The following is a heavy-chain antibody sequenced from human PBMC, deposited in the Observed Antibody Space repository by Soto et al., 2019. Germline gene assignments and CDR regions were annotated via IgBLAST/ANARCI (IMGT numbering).Heavy chain of an antibody. CDR3: ARDNGYSSGGSCYSFNY. CDR2: INGGNGDT. CDR1: GYTFTSYA. D-gene: IGHD2-15*01. V-gene: IGHV1-3*01. J-gene: IGHJ4*02. Sequence: ASVKVSCKASGYTFTSYAMQWVRQAPGQRLEWMGWINGGNGDTKYSQKFQGRVTFTRDTSASTAYMELSSLRSEDTAVYYCARDNGYSSGGSCYSFNYWGQGTLVTVSS.